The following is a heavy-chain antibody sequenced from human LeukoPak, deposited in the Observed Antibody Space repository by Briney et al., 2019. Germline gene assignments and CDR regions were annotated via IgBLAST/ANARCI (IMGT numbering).Heavy chain of an antibody. V-gene: IGHV1-8*01. Sequence: GASVKVSCKASGYTFTSYDINWVRQATGQGLEWMGWMNPNSGNTGYAQKFQGRVTMTRNTSISTAYMELSSLRSEDTAVYYCARGRRGSGSYFGYNWFDPWGQGTLVTVSS. CDR1: GYTFTSYD. CDR2: MNPNSGNT. J-gene: IGHJ5*02. D-gene: IGHD3-10*01. CDR3: ARGRRGSGSYFGYNWFDP.